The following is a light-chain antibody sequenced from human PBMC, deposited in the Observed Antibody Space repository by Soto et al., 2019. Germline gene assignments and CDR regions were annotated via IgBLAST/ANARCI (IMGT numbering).Light chain of an antibody. Sequence: DIVLTQSPGTLSLSPGERATLSCRASQSVSSSYLAWYQQKPGQAPRLLIYGASSIATGIPDSFSGIGSGTDFTLTISRLEPEDFAVYYCQQYGSSWKFGQGNKVEIK. V-gene: IGKV3-20*01. CDR1: QSVSSSY. CDR3: QQYGSSWK. J-gene: IGKJ1*01. CDR2: GAS.